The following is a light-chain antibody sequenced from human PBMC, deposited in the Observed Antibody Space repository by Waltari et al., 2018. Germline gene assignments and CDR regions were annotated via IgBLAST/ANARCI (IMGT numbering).Light chain of an antibody. CDR3: QQYNNWPLT. J-gene: IGKJ4*01. Sequence: EIVMTQSPATLSVSPGERATLSCRASQSVTKFDWYQQKPGQAPRLHLSGASTRATGIPARFSGSGSGTDFTLTISSLQSDDFAVYYCQQYNNWPLTFGGGTKVDIK. V-gene: IGKV3-15*01. CDR2: GAS. CDR1: QSVTK.